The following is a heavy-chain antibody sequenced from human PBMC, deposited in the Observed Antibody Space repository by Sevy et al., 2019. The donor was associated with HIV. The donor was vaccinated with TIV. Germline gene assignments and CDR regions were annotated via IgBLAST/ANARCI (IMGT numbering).Heavy chain of an antibody. D-gene: IGHD3-22*01. CDR3: ANEYYDCSLGAFDI. CDR1: GFTFSNYG. V-gene: IGHV3-23*01. CDR2: ISGRGVRT. J-gene: IGHJ3*02. Sequence: GGSLRLSCAASGFTFSNYGMSWVRHAPGKGLEWVSAISGRGVRTFYTDSVKGRFTISRDNSKNTLYLQMNSLRAEDTAVYYCANEYYDCSLGAFDIWGRGTMVTVSS.